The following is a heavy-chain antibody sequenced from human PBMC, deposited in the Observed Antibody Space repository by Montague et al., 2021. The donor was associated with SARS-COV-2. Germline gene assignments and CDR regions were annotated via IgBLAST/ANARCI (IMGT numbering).Heavy chain of an antibody. CDR3: ARAGNSFDD. Sequence: TLSLTCTISGGSLRIDSSYWSWVRQPAGKGLEWIGRIFSGGSPDYSPSLKSRVAISPDTSNYRFSLRLTSVTAADTAVYFCARAGNSFDDWGQGILVTVSS. CDR1: GGSLRIDSSY. J-gene: IGHJ4*02. CDR2: IFSGGSP. V-gene: IGHV4-61*02.